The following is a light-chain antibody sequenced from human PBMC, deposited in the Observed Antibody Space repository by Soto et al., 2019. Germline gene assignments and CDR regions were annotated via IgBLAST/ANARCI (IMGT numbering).Light chain of an antibody. CDR1: QDIGNL. CDR2: TTS. V-gene: IGKV1-12*01. J-gene: IGKJ1*01. Sequence: DIQMSQSPSFVSAAVGDRVTLTCRASQDIGNLLVWYQQKPGKAPTLLIYTTSKLQRGVPSRFSGSGSGTHFTLTISSLQPEDFATYYCQQSFTTPRTFGQGTNLEIK. CDR3: QQSFTTPRT.